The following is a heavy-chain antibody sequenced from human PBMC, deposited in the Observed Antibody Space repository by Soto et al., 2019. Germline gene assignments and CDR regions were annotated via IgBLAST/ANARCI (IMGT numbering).Heavy chain of an antibody. CDR3: ARGSSTWPD. CDR1: GFTFSGYA. V-gene: IGHV3-23*01. CDR2: ISESGGTT. J-gene: IGHJ4*02. D-gene: IGHD6-13*01. Sequence: EVQLLESGGGLVQPGGSLRLSCAASGFTFSGYAMSWVRQAPGKGLEWVSSISESGGTTYYAASVKGRFTISRDSSKNTLYLQMNSLRAEDTAIYYCARGSSTWPDWGQGTLVTVSS.